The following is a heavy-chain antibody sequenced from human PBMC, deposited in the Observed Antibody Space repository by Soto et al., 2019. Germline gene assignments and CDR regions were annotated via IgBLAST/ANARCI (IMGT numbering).Heavy chain of an antibody. CDR3: ARGPGYGGNFYYFDY. Sequence: SETLSLTCAVSGGSISSGGYYWSWIRQHPGKGLEWIGYIYYSGSTYYNPSLKSRVTISVATSKNQFSLKLSSVTAADTAVYYCARGPGYGGNFYYFDYWGQGTLVTVSS. CDR2: IYYSGST. CDR1: GGSISSGGYY. D-gene: IGHD4-17*01. V-gene: IGHV4-31*11. J-gene: IGHJ4*02.